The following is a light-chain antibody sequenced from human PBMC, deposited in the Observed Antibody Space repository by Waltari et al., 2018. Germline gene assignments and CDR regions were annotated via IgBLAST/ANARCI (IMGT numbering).Light chain of an antibody. Sequence: DIVMTQSPESLAVSLGERAPINCKSSQRVLYSSNNKNYLAWYQQKPGQPPKLLIYWASTRESGVPDRFSGSGSGTDFTLTISSLQAGDVAVYYCQQYYGTPPYTFGQGTKLEIK. CDR2: WAS. CDR1: QRVLYSSNNKNY. CDR3: QQYYGTPPYT. V-gene: IGKV4-1*01. J-gene: IGKJ2*01.